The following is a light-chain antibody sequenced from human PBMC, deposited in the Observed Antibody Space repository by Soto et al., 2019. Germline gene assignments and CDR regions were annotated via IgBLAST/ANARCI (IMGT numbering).Light chain of an antibody. CDR2: AAS. J-gene: IGKJ2*01. CDR3: QQSYSTPYT. V-gene: IGKV1-39*01. Sequence: DIQMTQSPSSLSASVGDRVTITCRASQTISNYLNWYQQKPGTAPKLLTFAASRLQSGVPSRFIGSRSGTAFTLTISSLKPEDFATYYCQQSYSTPYTFGQGTKLEIK. CDR1: QTISNY.